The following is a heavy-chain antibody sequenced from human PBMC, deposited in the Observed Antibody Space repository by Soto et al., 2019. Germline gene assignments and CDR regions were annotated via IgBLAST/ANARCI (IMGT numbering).Heavy chain of an antibody. Sequence: ASVKVSCKASGYTFTSYYMHWVRQAPGQGLEWMGIINPSGGSTSYAQKFQGRVTMTRDTSTSTVYMELSSLRSEDTAVYYCARVGGAVAGLFYFGYWGQGTLVTVSS. V-gene: IGHV1-46*01. CDR1: GYTFTSYY. D-gene: IGHD6-19*01. CDR2: INPSGGST. CDR3: ARVGGAVAGLFYFGY. J-gene: IGHJ4*02.